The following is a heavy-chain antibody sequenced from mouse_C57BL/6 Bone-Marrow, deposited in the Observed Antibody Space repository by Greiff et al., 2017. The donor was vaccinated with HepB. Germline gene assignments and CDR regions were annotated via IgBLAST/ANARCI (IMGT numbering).Heavy chain of an antibody. V-gene: IGHV5-6*01. J-gene: IGHJ4*01. CDR3: ARKQLRMDY. Sequence: EVKLMESGGDSVKPGGSLKLSCAASGFTFSSYGMSWVRQTPDKRLEWVATISSGGSYTYYPDSVKGLFTISRDNAKNTLYLQMSSLKSEDTAMYYCARKQLRMDYWGQGTSVTVSS. D-gene: IGHD3-2*02. CDR1: GFTFSSYG. CDR2: ISSGGSYT.